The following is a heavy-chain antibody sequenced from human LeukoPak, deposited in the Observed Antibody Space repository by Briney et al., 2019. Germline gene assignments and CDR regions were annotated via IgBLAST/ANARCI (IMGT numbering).Heavy chain of an antibody. CDR2: INPNSGGT. V-gene: IGHV1-2*02. D-gene: IGHD4/OR15-4a*01. J-gene: IGHJ4*02. Sequence: ASVKVSCKASGYTFTGYYMHWVRQAPGQGLEWMGWINPNSGGTNYAQKFQGRVTMTRDTSISTAYMELSRLRSDDTAVYYCARDPSETSYDYNDYWGQGTLVTVSS. CDR1: GYTFTGYY. CDR3: ARDPSETSYDYNDY.